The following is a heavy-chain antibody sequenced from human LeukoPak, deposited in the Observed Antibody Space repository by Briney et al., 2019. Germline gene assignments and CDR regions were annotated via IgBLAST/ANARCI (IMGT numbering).Heavy chain of an antibody. Sequence: ASVRVSCKASGYTFRNYGILWVRQAPGQGLEWMGWVSPFNDNTNYAQNFQGRVTMTTDTSTNLAYMGLRSLRYDDTAVYYCAREGHDYGDNTPDYWGRDTLDPVSS. CDR2: VSPFNDNT. CDR1: GYTFRNYG. CDR3: AREGHDYGDNTPDY. D-gene: IGHD4-17*01. V-gene: IGHV1-18*01. J-gene: IGHJ4*02.